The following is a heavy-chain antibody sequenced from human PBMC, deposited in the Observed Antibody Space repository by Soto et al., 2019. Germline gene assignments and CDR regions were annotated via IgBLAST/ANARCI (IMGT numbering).Heavy chain of an antibody. V-gene: IGHV4-30-4*02. D-gene: IGHD3-22*01. Sequence: SETLSLPCTVSGCSISSRDYHCILIRQTPGKGLEWIGYIYYSGSTNYNPSLKSRVTISVDTSKNQSSLKLSSVTAADTAVFYCARNRHYYDSRGYETRGQGTLVTVSS. CDR1: GCSISSRDYH. CDR2: IYYSGST. CDR3: ARNRHYYDSRGYET. J-gene: IGHJ4*02.